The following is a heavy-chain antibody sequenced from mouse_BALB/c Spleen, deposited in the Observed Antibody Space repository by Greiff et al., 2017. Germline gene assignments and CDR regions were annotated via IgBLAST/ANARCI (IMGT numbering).Heavy chain of an antibody. CDR2: INPNNGGT. Sequence: VQLQQSGPELVKPGASVKIPCKASGYTFTDYNMDWVKQSHGKSLEWIGDINPNNGGTIYNQKFKGKATLTVDKSSSTAYMELRSLTSEDTAVYYCARSGTARAYYAMDYWGQGTSVTVSS. D-gene: IGHD3-2*01. CDR3: ARSGTARAYYAMDY. J-gene: IGHJ4*01. CDR1: GYTFTDYN. V-gene: IGHV1-18*01.